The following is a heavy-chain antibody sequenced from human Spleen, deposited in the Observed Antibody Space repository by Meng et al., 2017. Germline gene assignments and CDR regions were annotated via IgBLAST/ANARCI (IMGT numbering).Heavy chain of an antibody. Sequence: ASVKVSCKASGYTFTGYYMHWVRQAPGQGLEWMGWINPNSGGTNYAQKFQGRVTMTRDTSISTAYMELSRLRSDDTAVYYCARDRSGAYSSIDPWGQGTLVTVSS. J-gene: IGHJ5*02. CDR1: GYTFTGYY. D-gene: IGHD6-6*01. V-gene: IGHV1-2*02. CDR2: INPNSGGT. CDR3: ARDRSGAYSSIDP.